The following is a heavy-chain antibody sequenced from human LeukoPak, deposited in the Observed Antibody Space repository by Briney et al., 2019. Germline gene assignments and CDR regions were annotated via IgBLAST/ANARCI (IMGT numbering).Heavy chain of an antibody. CDR3: ATSYYSNYPDY. Sequence: ASVKVSCKVSGYTFTDYYMHWVQQAPGKGLEWMGLVDPEDGETIYAEKFQGRVTITADTSTDTAYMELSSLRSEDTAMYYCATSYYSNYPDYWGQGTLVTVSS. CDR2: VDPEDGET. D-gene: IGHD4-11*01. CDR1: GYTFTDYY. J-gene: IGHJ4*02. V-gene: IGHV1-69-2*01.